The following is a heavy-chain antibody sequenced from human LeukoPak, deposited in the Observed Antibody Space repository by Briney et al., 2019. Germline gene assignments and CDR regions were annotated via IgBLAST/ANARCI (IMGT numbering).Heavy chain of an antibody. CDR1: DDSITMYY. CDR2: IYYSGTT. V-gene: IGHV4-59*01. D-gene: IGHD3-10*01. J-gene: IGHJ4*02. CDR3: ARVFFYSSGTFAANDC. Sequence: SETLSLTCSVSDDSITMYYWTWIRQPPGKGLEWIGYIYYSGTTKYNPSLKSRVTMSVDTSKNQFSLRLSSVTAADTAVYYCARVFFYSSGTFAANDCWGRGTLVTVSS.